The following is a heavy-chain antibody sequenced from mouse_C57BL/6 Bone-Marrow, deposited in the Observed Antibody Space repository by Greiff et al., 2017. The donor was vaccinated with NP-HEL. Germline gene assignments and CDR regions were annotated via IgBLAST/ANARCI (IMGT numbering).Heavy chain of an antibody. J-gene: IGHJ1*03. V-gene: IGHV14-4*01. CDR2: IDPENGDT. CDR1: GFNIKDDY. Sequence: VQLQQSGAELVRPGASVKLSCTASGFNIKDDYMHWVKQRPEQGLEWIGWIDPENGDTEYASKFQGKATITVDTSSNTSYLQLSSLTSEDTAVYYCTTGFDGSSSRWYFDVWGTGTTVTVSS. CDR3: TTGFDGSSSRWYFDV. D-gene: IGHD1-1*01.